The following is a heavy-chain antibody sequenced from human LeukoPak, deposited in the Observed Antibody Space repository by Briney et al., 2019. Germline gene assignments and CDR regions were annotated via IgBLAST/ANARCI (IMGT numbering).Heavy chain of an antibody. D-gene: IGHD5-12*01. CDR1: GFTFSNYW. CDR3: CSGYEFDY. CDR2: ISSSSSYI. J-gene: IGHJ4*02. Sequence: GGSLRLSCAASGFTFSNYWMSWVRQAPGKGLEWVSSISSSSSYIYYADSVKGRFTISRDNAKNSLYLQMNSLRAEDTAVYYCCSGYEFDYWGQGTLVTVSS. V-gene: IGHV3-21*01.